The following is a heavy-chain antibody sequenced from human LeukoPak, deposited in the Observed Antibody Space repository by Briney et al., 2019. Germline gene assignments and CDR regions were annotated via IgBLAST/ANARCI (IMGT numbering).Heavy chain of an antibody. D-gene: IGHD3-9*01. Sequence: PGGSPRLSCAPSGFTFSSYSMNWVRQAPGKGLEWVSYISSSSRTTYYADSVKGRFTISRDDAKNSLYLQMISLRADDTAVYYCARGSDISDYWGQGTLVTVSS. CDR3: ARGSDISDY. V-gene: IGHV3-48*01. CDR1: GFTFSSYS. CDR2: ISSSSRTT. J-gene: IGHJ4*02.